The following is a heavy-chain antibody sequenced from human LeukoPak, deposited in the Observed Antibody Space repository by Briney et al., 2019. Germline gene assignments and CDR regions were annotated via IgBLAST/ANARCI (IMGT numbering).Heavy chain of an antibody. D-gene: IGHD4-17*01. CDR3: AKDFGSTGSGMDV. CDR1: GFSFNSYA. CDR2: ISYDGNNK. J-gene: IGHJ6*02. Sequence: GGSLRLSCAASGFSFNSYAMHWVRQAPGKGLEWVAVISYDGNNKYYADSVKGRFTISRDNSKNTLYLQMNSLRAEDTAVYYCAKDFGSTGSGMDVWGQGTTVTVSS. V-gene: IGHV3-30*18.